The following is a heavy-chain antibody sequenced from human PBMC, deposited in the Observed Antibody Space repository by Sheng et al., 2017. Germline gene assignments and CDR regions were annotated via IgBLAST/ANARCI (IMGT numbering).Heavy chain of an antibody. CDR1: GGSISSSSYY. Sequence: QLQLQESGPGLVKTSETLSLTCTVSGGSISSSSYYWGWIRQPPGKGLEWIGSIYYSGSTYYNPSLKSRVTISVDTSKNQFSLKLSSVTAADTAVYYCARLQSVLYGDYPYYFDYWGQGTLVTVSS. J-gene: IGHJ4*02. CDR2: IYYSGST. D-gene: IGHD4-17*01. V-gene: IGHV4-39*01. CDR3: ARLQSVLYGDYPYYFDY.